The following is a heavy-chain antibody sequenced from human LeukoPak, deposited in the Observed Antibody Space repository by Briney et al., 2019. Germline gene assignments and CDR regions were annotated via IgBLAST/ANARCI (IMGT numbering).Heavy chain of an antibody. CDR2: IYYSGST. J-gene: IGHJ6*03. CDR3: ARGGYDPTYYMDV. D-gene: IGHD3-3*01. Sequence: PSETLSLTCTVSGGSISSYYWSWIRQPPGKGLEWIGYIYYSGSTNYNPSLKSRVTISVDTSKNQFSLKLSSVTAADTAVYYCARGGYDPTYYMDVWGKGTTVTVPS. CDR1: GGSISSYY. V-gene: IGHV4-59*01.